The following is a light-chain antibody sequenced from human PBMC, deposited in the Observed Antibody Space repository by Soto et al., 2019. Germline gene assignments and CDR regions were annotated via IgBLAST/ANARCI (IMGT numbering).Light chain of an antibody. Sequence: DIQMTQSPSSLSASVGDRVTITCRASQSISSYLNWYQQKPGKAPKLLIYAASSLQSGVPSRFSGSGSGTDFTLTISSLQPKDCATYYCQQSYSTPYTFGQGTKLEIK. CDR2: AAS. J-gene: IGKJ2*01. CDR3: QQSYSTPYT. CDR1: QSISSY. V-gene: IGKV1-39*01.